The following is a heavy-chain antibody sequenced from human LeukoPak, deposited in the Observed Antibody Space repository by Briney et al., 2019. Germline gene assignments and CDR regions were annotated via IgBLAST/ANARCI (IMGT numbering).Heavy chain of an antibody. D-gene: IGHD1-26*01. CDR1: GFTFSSYE. V-gene: IGHV3-48*03. Sequence: GGSLRLSCAASGFTFSSYEINWVRQAPGKGLEWVSYISSSSSSIYYVDSVKGRLTVSRDNAKNSLYLQINSLRAEDTAVYYCARVGPYYYYYGMDVWGQGTTVTVSS. J-gene: IGHJ6*02. CDR2: ISSSSSSI. CDR3: ARVGPYYYYYGMDV.